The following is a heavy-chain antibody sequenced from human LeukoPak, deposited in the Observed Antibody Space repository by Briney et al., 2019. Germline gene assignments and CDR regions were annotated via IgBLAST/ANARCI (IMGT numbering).Heavy chain of an antibody. Sequence: GASVKVSCKASGYTFTSSALNWVRQAPGQGFEWMGWINTNTGNPTYAQGFTGRFVFSLDTSVSTAYLHISSLEAEDTAIYYCATDLKKGDSGCFDYWGQGTLVTVSS. CDR1: GYTFTSSA. V-gene: IGHV7-4-1*02. CDR3: ATDLKKGDSGCFDY. CDR2: INTNTGNP. J-gene: IGHJ4*02. D-gene: IGHD6-19*01.